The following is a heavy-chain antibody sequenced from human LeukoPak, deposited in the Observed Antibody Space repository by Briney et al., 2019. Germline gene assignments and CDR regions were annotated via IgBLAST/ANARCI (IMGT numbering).Heavy chain of an antibody. CDR3: AKGGYCIGGTCYLPTADY. V-gene: IGHV3-23*01. CDR2: ISDRGTTT. D-gene: IGHD2-15*01. J-gene: IGHJ4*02. CDR1: GFTLSSHS. Sequence: GGSLRLSCAASGFTLSSHSMAWVRQAPGKGLEWVSGISDRGTTTYYADSVKGRFTSSRDNSKNTLYLQMNSLRAEDTAVYYCAKGGYCIGGTCYLPTADYWGQGTLVTVSS.